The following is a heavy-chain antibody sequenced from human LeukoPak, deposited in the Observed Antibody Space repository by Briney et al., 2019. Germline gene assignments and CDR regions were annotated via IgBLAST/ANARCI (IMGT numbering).Heavy chain of an antibody. J-gene: IGHJ3*02. CDR3: AKGDDAFDI. CDR1: GFTFSSYA. CDR2: ISGSGGST. Sequence: PGGSLRLSCAASGFTFSSYAMSWVRQAPGKGLEWVSAISGSGGSTYYADSVKGRFTISRDNFKNTMYLQMSSLRAEDTAVYYCAKGDDAFDIWGQGTMVTVSS. V-gene: IGHV3-23*01.